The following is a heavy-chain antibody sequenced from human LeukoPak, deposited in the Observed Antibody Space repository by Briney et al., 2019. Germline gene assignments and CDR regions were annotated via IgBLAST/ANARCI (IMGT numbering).Heavy chain of an antibody. V-gene: IGHV1-69*06. CDR3: ARKGTVTTGYYYYYMDV. D-gene: IGHD4-17*01. J-gene: IGHJ6*03. CDR1: GGTFSSYA. Sequence: SVKVSCKASGGTFSSYAISWVRQAPGQGLEWMGGIILIFGTANYAQKFQGRVTITADKSTSTAYMELSSLRSEDTAVYYCARKGTVTTGYYYYYMDVWGKGTTVTISS. CDR2: IILIFGTA.